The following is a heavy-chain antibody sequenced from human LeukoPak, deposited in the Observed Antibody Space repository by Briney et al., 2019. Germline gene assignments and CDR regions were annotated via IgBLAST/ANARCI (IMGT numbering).Heavy chain of an antibody. V-gene: IGHV3-23*01. J-gene: IGHJ6*02. CDR3: AKDTDGDYGYYGMDV. CDR1: GFTFSSYA. D-gene: IGHD4-17*01. Sequence: GGSLRLSCAASGFTFSSYAMSWVRQAPGKGLKWVSAISGSDDDTYYADSVKGRFTISRDNSKNTLYLQMNSLRAEDTAVYYCAKDTDGDYGYYGMDVWGQGTTVTVSS. CDR2: ISGSDDDT.